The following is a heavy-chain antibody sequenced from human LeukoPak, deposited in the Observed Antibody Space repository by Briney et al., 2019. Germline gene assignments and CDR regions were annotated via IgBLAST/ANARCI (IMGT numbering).Heavy chain of an antibody. J-gene: IGHJ6*02. Sequence: GASVKVSCKASGYTFTSYDINWVRQATGQGLEWMGWMNPNSGNTGYAQKFQGRVTMTRNTSISTAYMELSSLRSEDTAVYYCARSFSWGVVPAAEDYYYYYGMDVWGQGTTVTVSS. D-gene: IGHD2-2*01. V-gene: IGHV1-8*01. CDR1: GYTFTSYD. CDR3: ARSFSWGVVPAAEDYYYYYGMDV. CDR2: MNPNSGNT.